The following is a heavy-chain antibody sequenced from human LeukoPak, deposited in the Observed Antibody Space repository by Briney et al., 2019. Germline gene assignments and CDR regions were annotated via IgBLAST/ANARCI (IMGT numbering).Heavy chain of an antibody. CDR2: IYYSGST. Sequence: SETLSLTCTVSGGSISSYYWSWIRQPPGKGLEWIGCIYYSGSTNYNPSLKSRVNISVDTSKNQFSLKLSSVTAADTAVYYCARADRSSSGGIFDYWGQGTLVTVSS. CDR1: GGSISSYY. V-gene: IGHV4-59*01. D-gene: IGHD6-19*01. CDR3: ARADRSSSGGIFDY. J-gene: IGHJ4*02.